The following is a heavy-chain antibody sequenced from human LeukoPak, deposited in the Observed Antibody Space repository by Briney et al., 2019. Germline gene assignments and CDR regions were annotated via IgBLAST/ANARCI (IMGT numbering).Heavy chain of an antibody. CDR1: GGSISSYY. CDR3: ARDTDYYDSSGYYYAGYYYGMDV. CDR2: IYTSGST. V-gene: IGHV4-4*07. J-gene: IGHJ6*02. D-gene: IGHD3-22*01. Sequence: PSETLSLTCTVSGGSISSYYWSWIRQPAGKGLEWIGRIYTSGSTNYNPSLKSRVTMSVDTSKSQFSLKLSSVTAADTAVYYCARDTDYYDSSGYYYAGYYYGMDVWGQGTTVTVSS.